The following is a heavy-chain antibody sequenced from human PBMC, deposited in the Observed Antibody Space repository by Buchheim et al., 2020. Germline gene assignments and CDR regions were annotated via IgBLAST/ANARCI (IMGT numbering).Heavy chain of an antibody. CDR3: ARNDPRALSPRDKGGGGWFDP. J-gene: IGHJ5*02. Sequence: EVQLVQSGAEVKKPGESLRISCKGSGYSFTSYWISWVRQMPGKGLEWMGRIDPSDSYTNYSPSFQGHVTISADKSISPAYLQWSNLKASDTAMYYCARNDPRALSPRDKGGGGWFDPWGQGTL. V-gene: IGHV5-10-1*03. D-gene: IGHD2-15*01. CDR2: IDPSDSYT. CDR1: GYSFTSYW.